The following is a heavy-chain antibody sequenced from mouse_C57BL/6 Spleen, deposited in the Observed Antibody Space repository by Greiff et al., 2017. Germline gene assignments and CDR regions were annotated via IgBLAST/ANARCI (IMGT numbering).Heavy chain of an antibody. CDR1: GFTFSDYG. CDR2: ISSGSSTI. V-gene: IGHV5-17*01. CDR3: ARNRDAGAWFAY. Sequence: EVQLVESGGGLVKPGGSLKLSCAASGFTFSDYGMHWVRQAAEKGLEWVAYISSGSSTIKYVDTVKGRFTISRNNAKNTLFLQMTSPRSEDTVMYYGARNRDAGAWFAYWGQGTLVTVSA. D-gene: IGHD4-1*01. J-gene: IGHJ3*01.